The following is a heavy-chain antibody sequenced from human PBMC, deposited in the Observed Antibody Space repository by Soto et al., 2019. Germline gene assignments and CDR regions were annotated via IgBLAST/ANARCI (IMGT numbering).Heavy chain of an antibody. CDR1: GYTFTRYG. CDR2: ISTYNENT. D-gene: IGHD2-15*01. V-gene: IGHV1-18*01. Sequence: QVQLVQSGAEMKNPGASVKVSCKASGYTFTRYGFSWVRQAPGQGLEWMGWISTYNENTKYPQKCQGRITMTTDTPTSTAYMELRSLTSDDTAVYYCAREGYCSSGSCALYSHDYFGMDVWGQGTTVTVSS. CDR3: AREGYCSSGSCALYSHDYFGMDV. J-gene: IGHJ6*02.